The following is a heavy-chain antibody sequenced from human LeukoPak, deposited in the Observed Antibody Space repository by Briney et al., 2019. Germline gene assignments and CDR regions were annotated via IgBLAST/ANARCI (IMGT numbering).Heavy chain of an antibody. CDR1: GGSISSGGYS. CDR3: ARRLAGQRRTGSRYYYMDV. J-gene: IGHJ6*03. Sequence: PSQTLSLTCAVSGGSISSGGYSWSWIRQPPGKGLEWIGYIYHSGSTYYNPSLKSRVTISVDRSKNQFSLKLSSVTAADTAVYYCARRLAGQRRTGSRYYYMDVWGKGTTVTVSS. D-gene: IGHD1-1*01. V-gene: IGHV4-30-2*01. CDR2: IYHSGST.